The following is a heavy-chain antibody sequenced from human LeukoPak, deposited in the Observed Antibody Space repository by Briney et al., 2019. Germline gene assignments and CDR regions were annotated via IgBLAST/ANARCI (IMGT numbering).Heavy chain of an antibody. CDR2: IYSGGST. CDR3: ARGRGYCSGGSCPFDY. J-gene: IGHJ4*02. CDR1: GFTFSSYA. V-gene: IGHV3-66*02. D-gene: IGHD2-15*01. Sequence: PGGSLRLSCAASGFTFSSYAMSWVRQAPGKGLDWVSVIYSGGSTYYADSVKGRFTISRDNSKNTLYLQMNSLRAEDTAVYYCARGRGYCSGGSCPFDYWDQGTLVTVSS.